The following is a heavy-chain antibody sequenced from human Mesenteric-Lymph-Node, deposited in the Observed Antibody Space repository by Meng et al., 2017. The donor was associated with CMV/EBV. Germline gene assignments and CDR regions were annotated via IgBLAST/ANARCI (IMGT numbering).Heavy chain of an antibody. CDR2: IYPGDSDT. CDR1: GYRFTSYW. J-gene: IGHJ6*02. Sequence: GGSLRLSCEGSGYRFTSYWIGWVRQMPGKGLEWMGIIYPGDSDTIYSPSFQGHVTISADKSISTAYLQWSSLRASDTAMYYCARRYHASLDVWGQGTTVTVSS. CDR3: ARRYHASLDV. D-gene: IGHD3-16*01. V-gene: IGHV5-51*01.